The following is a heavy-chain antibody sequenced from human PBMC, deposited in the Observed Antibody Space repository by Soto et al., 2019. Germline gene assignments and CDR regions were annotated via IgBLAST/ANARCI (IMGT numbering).Heavy chain of an antibody. Sequence: QVQLVESGGGLVKPGGSLRLTCAASGFSISDHYMSWIRQAPGKGLEWVSYSSNSGTFTKYADSVKGRFSISRDNAKNSLYLEINSLRGEDTAIYDCARSGDNYNVLDYWGQGTPATVAS. V-gene: IGHV3-11*05. D-gene: IGHD3-10*02. CDR3: ARSGDNYNVLDY. CDR1: GFSISDHY. J-gene: IGHJ4*02. CDR2: SSNSGTFT.